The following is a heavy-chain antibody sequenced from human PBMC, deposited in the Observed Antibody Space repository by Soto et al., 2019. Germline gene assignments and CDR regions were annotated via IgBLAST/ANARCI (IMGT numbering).Heavy chain of an antibody. V-gene: IGHV4-30-4*01. D-gene: IGHD3-10*01. Sequence: SETLSLTCTVSGGSISSGDYYWNRIRQPPGKGLEWIGYIYYSGSTYYNPSLKSRVTISVDTSKNQFSLRLSSVTAADTAMYYCASVTYYSGSGSSYWGQGTLVTVSS. J-gene: IGHJ4*02. CDR1: GGSISSGDYY. CDR2: IYYSGST. CDR3: ASVTYYSGSGSSY.